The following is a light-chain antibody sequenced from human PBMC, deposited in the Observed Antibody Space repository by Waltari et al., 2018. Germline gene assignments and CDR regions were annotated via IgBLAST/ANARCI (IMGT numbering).Light chain of an antibody. CDR2: GAS. J-gene: IGKJ4*01. V-gene: IGKV3-15*01. CDR1: QSVNSN. Sequence: EIVMTQSPATLSVSPGERATLSCRASQSVNSNLAWYQQRPGQAPRLLIYGASTTDTGIPARFTGSGSGTEFTLTISSLQSEDFAVYYCQQYNNWPRTFGGGTEVEIK. CDR3: QQYNNWPRT.